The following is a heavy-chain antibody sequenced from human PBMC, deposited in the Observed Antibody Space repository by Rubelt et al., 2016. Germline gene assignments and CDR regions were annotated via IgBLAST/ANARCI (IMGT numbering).Heavy chain of an antibody. J-gene: IGHJ6*03. V-gene: IGHV4-39*07. CDR3: ARAVSYYDSSGYGYYYYMDV. CDR1: GGPISSSSYY. D-gene: IGHD3-22*01. Sequence: QLQLQESGPGLVKPSETLSLTCTVSGGPISSSSYYWGWIRQPQGKGLERIGSIYYSGSTYYNPSLKSRVTMSLDTSTNQFSLKLSSVTAADTAVYYCARAVSYYDSSGYGYYYYMDVWGKGTTVTVSS. CDR2: IYYSGST.